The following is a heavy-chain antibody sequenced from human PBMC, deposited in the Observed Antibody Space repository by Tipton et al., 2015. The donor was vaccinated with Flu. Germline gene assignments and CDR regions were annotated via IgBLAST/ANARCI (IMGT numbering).Heavy chain of an antibody. CDR2: IYNSQYT. V-gene: IGHV4-59*12. CDR3: ARDPSLGMPDYFGY. CDR1: GAFFTSYY. D-gene: IGHD2-2*01. J-gene: IGHJ4*02. Sequence: PGLVKPSETLSLTCTVSGAFFTSYYWNWIRQPPGKGLEWIGYIYNSQYTKYNPSLKSRVTISVDTSKKQFSLQLRSVTAADTAVYYCARDPSLGMPDYFGYWGQGTLVTASS.